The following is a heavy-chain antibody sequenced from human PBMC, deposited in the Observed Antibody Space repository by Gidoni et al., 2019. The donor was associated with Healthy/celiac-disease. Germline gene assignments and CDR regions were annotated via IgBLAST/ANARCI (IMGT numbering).Heavy chain of an antibody. J-gene: IGHJ6*02. V-gene: IGHV4-59*01. CDR3: ARYSSSWYSLDV. D-gene: IGHD6-13*01. Sequence: QVQLQESGSGLVKPSETLSLTCTVSGGSISSYSWSWIRQPPGKGLEWIGYIYYSGSTNYNPSLKSRVTISVDTSKNQFSLKLSSVTAADTAVYYCARYSSSWYSLDVWGQGTTVTVSS. CDR2: IYYSGST. CDR1: GGSISSYS.